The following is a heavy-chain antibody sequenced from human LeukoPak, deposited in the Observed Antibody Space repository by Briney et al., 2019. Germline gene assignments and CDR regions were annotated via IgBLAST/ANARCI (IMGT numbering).Heavy chain of an antibody. CDR1: GFTFSDYY. D-gene: IGHD3-22*01. CDR3: AREYYDSSGYYYFDY. Sequence: GGSPRLSCAASGFTFSDYYMSCIRQAPGKGLGWVSYISSSSSTIYYADSVKGRFTISRDNAKNSLYLQMNSLRAEDTAVYYCAREYYDSSGYYYFDYWGQGTLVTVSS. J-gene: IGHJ4*02. CDR2: ISSSSSTI. V-gene: IGHV3-11*04.